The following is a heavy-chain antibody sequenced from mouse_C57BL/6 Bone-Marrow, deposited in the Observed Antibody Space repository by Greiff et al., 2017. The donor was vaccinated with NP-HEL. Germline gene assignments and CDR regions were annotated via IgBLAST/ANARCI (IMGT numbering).Heavy chain of an antibody. Sequence: EVMLVESGGGLVQPKGSLKLSCAASGFSFNTYAMNWVRQAPGKGLEWVARIRSKSNNYATYYADSVKDRFTISRDDSESMLDLQMNNLKTEDTAMYYCVRQGSMVTFDYWGQGTTLTVSS. V-gene: IGHV10-1*01. J-gene: IGHJ2*01. CDR2: IRSKSNNYAT. CDR3: VRQGSMVTFDY. CDR1: GFSFNTYA. D-gene: IGHD2-2*01.